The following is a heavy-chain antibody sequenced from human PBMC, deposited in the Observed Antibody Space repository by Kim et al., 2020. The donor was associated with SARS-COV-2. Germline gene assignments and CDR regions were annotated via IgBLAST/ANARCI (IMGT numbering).Heavy chain of an antibody. CDR3: ARARDFRDPIDY. Sequence: NYNPSLKSRVTMSVDTSKNQFSLKLSSVTAADTAVYYCARARDFRDPIDYWGQGTLVTVSS. D-gene: IGHD3-3*01. V-gene: IGHV4-4*07. J-gene: IGHJ4*02.